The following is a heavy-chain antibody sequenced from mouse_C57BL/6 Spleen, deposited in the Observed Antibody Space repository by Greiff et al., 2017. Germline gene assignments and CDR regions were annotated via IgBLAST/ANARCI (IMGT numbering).Heavy chain of an antibody. J-gene: IGHJ1*03. CDR2: INSDGGST. CDR3: ARGGVTTGWYFDV. CDR1: EYEFPSHD. Sequence: EVMLVESGGGLVQPGESLKLSCESNEYEFPSHDMSWVRKTPEKRLALVAAINSDGGSTYYPDTMESRFIISRDNTKKTLYLQMSSLRSEDTALYYCARGGVTTGWYFDVWGTGTTVTVSS. D-gene: IGHD2-2*01. V-gene: IGHV5-2*01.